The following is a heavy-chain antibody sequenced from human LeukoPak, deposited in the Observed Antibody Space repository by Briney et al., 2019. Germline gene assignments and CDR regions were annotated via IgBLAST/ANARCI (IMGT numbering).Heavy chain of an antibody. CDR2: ISWNSGSI. Sequence: PGGSLRLSCAASGFTFDDYAMPWVRQAPGKGLEWVSGISWNSGSIGYADSVKGRFTISRDNAKNSLYLQMNSLRAEDTALYYCAKAIFGVDHYYYGMDVWGQGTTVTVSS. CDR1: GFTFDDYA. J-gene: IGHJ6*02. D-gene: IGHD3-3*01. V-gene: IGHV3-9*01. CDR3: AKAIFGVDHYYYGMDV.